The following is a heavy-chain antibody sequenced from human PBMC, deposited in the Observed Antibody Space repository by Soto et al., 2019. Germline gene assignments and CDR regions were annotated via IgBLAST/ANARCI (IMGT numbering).Heavy chain of an antibody. CDR2: IYYSGST. CDR3: ARGYCTNGVCYTGDY. CDR1: GGSISSYY. Sequence: SETLSLTCTVSGGSISSYYWSWIRQPPGKGLEWIGYIYYSGSTNYNPSLKSRVTISVDTSKNQFSLKLSSVAAADTAVYYCARGYCTNGVCYTGDYWGQGTLVTVSS. V-gene: IGHV4-59*01. J-gene: IGHJ4*02. D-gene: IGHD2-8*01.